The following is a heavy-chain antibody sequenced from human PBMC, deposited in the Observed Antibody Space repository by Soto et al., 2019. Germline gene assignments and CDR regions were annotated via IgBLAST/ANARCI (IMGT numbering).Heavy chain of an antibody. D-gene: IGHD3-10*01. CDR2: INSAGSST. Sequence: EVQLVESGGGLVQPGGSLRLSCAASGFIFSGYWMHWVRRAPGKGLVWVSRINSAGSSTTYADSVKGRFTISRDNAKNTMYLQMNSLRAEDTAVYYCARLLGSSGSSIDYWGQGTLVTVSS. CDR1: GFIFSGYW. V-gene: IGHV3-74*03. J-gene: IGHJ4*02. CDR3: ARLLGSSGSSIDY.